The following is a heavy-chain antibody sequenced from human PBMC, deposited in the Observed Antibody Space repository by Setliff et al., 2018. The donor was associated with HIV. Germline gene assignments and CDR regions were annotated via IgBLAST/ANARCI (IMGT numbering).Heavy chain of an antibody. J-gene: IGHJ3*02. D-gene: IGHD7-27*01. V-gene: IGHV3-30*04. CDR2: ISYDGSDK. Sequence: SGGSLRLSCAASGFTFSIYAIHWVRQAPGKGLEWVAVISYDGSDKYYADSVKGRFTISRDNSKNTLYLQMNSLRVEDTAVYYCAKVKKLTADLRVDSFDIWGHGTMVTVSS. CDR3: AKVKKLTADLRVDSFDI. CDR1: GFTFSIYA.